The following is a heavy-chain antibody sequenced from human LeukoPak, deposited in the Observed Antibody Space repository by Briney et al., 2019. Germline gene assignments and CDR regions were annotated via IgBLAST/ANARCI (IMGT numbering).Heavy chain of an antibody. J-gene: IGHJ5*02. V-gene: IGHV4-59*01. D-gene: IGHD2-15*01. Sequence: KPSETLSLTCTVSGGSISSYYWSWIRQPPGKGLEWIGYIYYSGSTNYNPSLKSRVTISVDTSKNRFSLKLSSVTAADTAVYYCARGGYCSGGSCRGRRWFDPWGQGTLVTVSS. CDR3: ARGGYCSGGSCRGRRWFDP. CDR1: GGSISSYY. CDR2: IYYSGST.